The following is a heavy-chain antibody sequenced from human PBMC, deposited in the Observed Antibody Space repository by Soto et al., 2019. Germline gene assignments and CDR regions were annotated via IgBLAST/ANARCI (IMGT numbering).Heavy chain of an antibody. Sequence: EVHLLESGGGLVQPGGSLRLSCAASGFTFSSYAMSWVRQAPGKGLEWVSALSGSGGSTYYADSVKGRFTISRDNSKNTLNMQMTSLRAEDTAVYYCAKLPHYFYDSSGYSDSWGQGTLVTVSS. V-gene: IGHV3-23*01. CDR2: LSGSGGST. D-gene: IGHD3-22*01. CDR1: GFTFSSYA. J-gene: IGHJ4*02. CDR3: AKLPHYFYDSSGYSDS.